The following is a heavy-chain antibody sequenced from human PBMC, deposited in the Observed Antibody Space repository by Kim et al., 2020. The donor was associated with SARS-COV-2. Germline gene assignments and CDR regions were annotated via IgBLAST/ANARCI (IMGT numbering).Heavy chain of an antibody. D-gene: IGHD2-2*02. CDR1: GFTFSSYW. CDR3: ARDRGYYTYFDL. Sequence: GGSLRLSCAASGFTFSSYWMHWVRQAPGKGLVWVSRINSDGSSTSYADSVKGRVTIARDNANKTLFLKMTTLRAEDTAVYYCARDRGYYTYFDLWGRGTLVTVSS. CDR2: INSDGSST. J-gene: IGHJ2*01. V-gene: IGHV3-74*01.